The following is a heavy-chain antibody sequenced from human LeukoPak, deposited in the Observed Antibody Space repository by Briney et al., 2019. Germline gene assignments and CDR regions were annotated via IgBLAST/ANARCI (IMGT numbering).Heavy chain of an antibody. CDR2: IYYSGST. D-gene: IGHD3-3*01. CDR1: GGSISSSSYY. Sequence: PSETLSLTCTVSGGSISSSSYYWGWIRQPPGKGLEWIGSIYYSGSTYYNPSLKSRVTISVDTPKNQFSLKLSSVTAADATVYYCARQMTIFGVVEDRFDPWGQGILVTVSS. J-gene: IGHJ5*02. V-gene: IGHV4-39*01. CDR3: ARQMTIFGVVEDRFDP.